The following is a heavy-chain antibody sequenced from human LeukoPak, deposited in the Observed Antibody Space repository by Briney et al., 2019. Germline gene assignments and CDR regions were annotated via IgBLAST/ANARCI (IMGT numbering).Heavy chain of an antibody. CDR2: ISTAGDT. CDR3: ARDYPFGSGYYIA. Sequence: GGSLRLSCAASGFTFRSYDMHWVRQAAGKGLEWVSAISTAGDTYYPGSVKGRFTISRENAKNSLYLQMNSLRAEDTAVYYCARDYPFGSGYYIAWGQGTLVTVSS. V-gene: IGHV3-13*01. CDR1: GFTFRSYD. D-gene: IGHD3-22*01. J-gene: IGHJ5*02.